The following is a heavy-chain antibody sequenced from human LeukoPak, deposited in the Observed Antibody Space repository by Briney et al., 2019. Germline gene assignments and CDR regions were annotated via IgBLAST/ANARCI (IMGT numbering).Heavy chain of an antibody. CDR1: GGSISSSSYY. CDR3: ARGIAVAGRGFIDY. CDR2: IYYSGST. D-gene: IGHD6-19*01. V-gene: IGHV4-39*07. J-gene: IGHJ4*02. Sequence: SETLSLTCTVSGGSISSSSYYWGWIRQPPGKGLEWIGSIYYSGSTYYNPSLKSRVTISVDTSKNQFSLELSSVTAADTAVYYCARGIAVAGRGFIDYWGQGTLVTVSS.